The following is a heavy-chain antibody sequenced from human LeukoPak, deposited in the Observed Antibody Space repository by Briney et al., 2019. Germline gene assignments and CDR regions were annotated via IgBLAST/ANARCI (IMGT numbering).Heavy chain of an antibody. D-gene: IGHD1-14*01. CDR2: INQDGSEK. CDR3: VRDGDSANLDLDY. J-gene: IGHJ4*02. Sequence: PGGSLRLSCAASKFTFSTYYMSWVRQAPGKGLGWVANINQDGSEKYYVDSVKGRFTISRDNGKNSVYLQMNSLRAEDTAVYYCVRDGDSANLDLDYWGQGTLVTVSS. V-gene: IGHV3-7*01. CDR1: KFTFSTYY.